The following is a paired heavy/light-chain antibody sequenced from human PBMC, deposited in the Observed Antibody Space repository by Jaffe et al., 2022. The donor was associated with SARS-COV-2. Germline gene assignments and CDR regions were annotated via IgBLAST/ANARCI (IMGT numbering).Light chain of an antibody. Sequence: AIRMTQSPSSFSASTGDRVTITCRANQSISSYLAWYQQKPGKAPKLLIYAASTLQSGVPTRFSGSGSGTDFTLTINCLQSEDFATYYCQQYYSDPPLTFGGGTKVEVK. CDR2: AAS. CDR1: QSISSY. J-gene: IGKJ4*01. V-gene: IGKV1-8*01. CDR3: QQYYSDPPLT.
Heavy chain of an antibody. V-gene: IGHV3-48*02. D-gene: IGHD1-26*01. J-gene: IGHJ3*02. CDR3: ARSRAYSGSYLDAFDI. CDR1: GFTFSGYS. CDR2: ISSSSGTI. Sequence: EVQLVESGGGLVQPGGSLRLSCAASGFTFSGYSLSWVRQAPGKGLEWVSYISSSSGTIYYTDSVKGRFTISRDSDRNSLYLQMNSLRDEDSAVYYCARSRAYSGSYLDAFDIWGQGTVVTVSS.